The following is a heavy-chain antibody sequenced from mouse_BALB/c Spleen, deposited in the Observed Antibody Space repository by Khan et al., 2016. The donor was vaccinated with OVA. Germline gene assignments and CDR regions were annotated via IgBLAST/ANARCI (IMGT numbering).Heavy chain of an antibody. J-gene: IGHJ2*01. CDR2: ISTYSGNT. CDR1: GYTFTDYA. V-gene: IGHV1S137*01. D-gene: IGHD2-3*01. Sequence: QVQLQQSGPELVRPGVSVKISCKGSGYTFTDYAIYWVKQSHAKSLEWVGLISTYSGNTNYNQKFKVKATMTVDKSSSTAYMELARLTSEDSAIYYCARPAYDGYYDDWGQGTTLTVSS. CDR3: ARPAYDGYYDD.